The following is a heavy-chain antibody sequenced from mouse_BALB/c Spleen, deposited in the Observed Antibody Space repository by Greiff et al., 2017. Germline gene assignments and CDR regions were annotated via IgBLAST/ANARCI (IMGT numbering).Heavy chain of an antibody. CDR3: NHDGHYFDY. D-gene: IGHD2-3*01. Sequence: EVQLQQSGAELVRSGASVKLSCTASGFNIKDYNMHWVKQRPEQGLEWIGWIDPENGDTEYAPKFQGKATMTADTSSNTAYLQLSSLTSEDTAVYYCNHDGHYFDYWGQGTTLTVSS. CDR2: IDPENGDT. CDR1: GFNIKDYN. J-gene: IGHJ2*01. V-gene: IGHV14-4*02.